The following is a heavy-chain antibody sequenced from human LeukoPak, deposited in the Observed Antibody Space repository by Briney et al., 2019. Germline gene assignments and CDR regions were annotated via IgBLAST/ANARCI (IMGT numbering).Heavy chain of an antibody. CDR1: GFTLGSNA. CDR3: AKANSGYVLVFDY. V-gene: IGHV3-33*06. Sequence: GGSRSLSGAGPGFTLGSNAWNWSGRPPGKGLGWVAVIWYDGSNKYYADSVKGRFTISRDNSKNTLYLQMNSLRAEDTAVYYCAKANSGYVLVFDYWGQGTLVTVSS. D-gene: IGHD5-12*01. J-gene: IGHJ4*02. CDR2: IWYDGSNK.